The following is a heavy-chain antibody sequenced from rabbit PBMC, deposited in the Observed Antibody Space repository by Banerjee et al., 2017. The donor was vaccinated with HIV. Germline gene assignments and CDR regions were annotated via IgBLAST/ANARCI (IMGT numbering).Heavy chain of an antibody. CDR2: IYPDKGST. V-gene: IGHV1S7*01. D-gene: IGHD6-1*01. J-gene: IGHJ4*01. CDR3: GRDRDGDAGYGSLAL. CDR1: GFDFSSNY. Sequence: QLKETGGGLVQPGGSLTLSCKASGFDFSSNYMSWVRQAPGKGLEWIGTIYPDKGSTDYVSWVNGRFSISRENTQNTVSLQMNSLTAADTATYFCGRDRDGDAGYGSLALWGPGTLVTVS.